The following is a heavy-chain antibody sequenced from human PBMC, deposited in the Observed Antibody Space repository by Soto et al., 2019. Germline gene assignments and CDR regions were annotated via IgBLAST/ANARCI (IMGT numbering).Heavy chain of an antibody. V-gene: IGHV4-34*01. Sequence: SETLSLTCAFYVGSFSVYYWSLIGQPPGKGLEWIGEINHSGSTNYNPSLKSRVTISVDTSKNQFSLKLSSVTAADTAVYYCARGGPTGIAADATGWFDPWGQGTMVTVSS. CDR3: ARGGPTGIAADATGWFDP. D-gene: IGHD6-13*01. CDR2: INHSGST. CDR1: VGSFSVYY. J-gene: IGHJ5*02.